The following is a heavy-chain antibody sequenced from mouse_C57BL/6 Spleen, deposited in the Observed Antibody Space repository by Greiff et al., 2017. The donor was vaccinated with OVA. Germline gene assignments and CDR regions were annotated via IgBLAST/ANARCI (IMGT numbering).Heavy chain of an antibody. V-gene: IGHV3-6*01. CDR1: GYSITSGYY. J-gene: IGHJ4*01. Sequence: EVQLQESGPGLVKPSQSLSPTCSVTGYSITSGYYWNWIRQFPGNKLEWMGYISYDGSNNYNPSLKNRISITRDTSKNQFFLKLNSVTTEDTATYYCARDLRVYAMDYWGQGTSVTVSS. CDR2: ISYDGSN. CDR3: ARDLRVYAMDY.